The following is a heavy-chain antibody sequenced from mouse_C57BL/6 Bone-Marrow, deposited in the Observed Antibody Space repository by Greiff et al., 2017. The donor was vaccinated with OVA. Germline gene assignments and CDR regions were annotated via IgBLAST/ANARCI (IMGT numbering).Heavy chain of an antibody. CDR3: TSYSNYFDY. CDR1: GFNIKDDY. CDR2: IDPENGDT. V-gene: IGHV14-4*01. J-gene: IGHJ2*01. D-gene: IGHD2-5*01. Sequence: EVKLMESGAELVRPGASVKLSCTASGFNIKDDYMHWVKQRPEQGLEWIGWIDPENGDTEYASKFQGKATITADTSSNTAYLQLSSLTSEDTAVYYCTSYSNYFDYWGQGTTLTVSS.